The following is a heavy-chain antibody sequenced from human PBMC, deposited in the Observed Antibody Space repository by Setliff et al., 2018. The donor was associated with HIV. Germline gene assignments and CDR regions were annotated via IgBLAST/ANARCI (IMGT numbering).Heavy chain of an antibody. CDR2: IYTSGTT. CDR1: GVSISGHF. J-gene: IGHJ4*02. V-gene: IGHV4-4*09. Sequence: SETLSLTCFVSGVSISGHFWGWIRQPPGKGLEWIGYIYTSGTTEYNPSLDSRVTISVYTSRDQFSLNLRSVTAADAALYFCARLIHTGLLYFDYWGLGMLVTVSS. CDR3: ARLIHTGLLYFDY. D-gene: IGHD2-8*02.